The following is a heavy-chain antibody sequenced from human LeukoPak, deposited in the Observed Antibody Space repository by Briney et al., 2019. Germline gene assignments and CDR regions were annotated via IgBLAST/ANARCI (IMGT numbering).Heavy chain of an antibody. CDR3: ARSRYCSGGSCYSGDDAFDI. D-gene: IGHD2-15*01. J-gene: IGHJ3*02. Sequence: SETLSLTCTVSGGSISSYYWSWIRQPAGKGLEWIGRIYTSGSTNYNPSLKSRVTMSVDTSKNQFSLKLSSVTAADTAVYYCARSRYCSGGSCYSGDDAFDIWGQGTMVTVSS. CDR2: IYTSGST. CDR1: GGSISSYY. V-gene: IGHV4-4*07.